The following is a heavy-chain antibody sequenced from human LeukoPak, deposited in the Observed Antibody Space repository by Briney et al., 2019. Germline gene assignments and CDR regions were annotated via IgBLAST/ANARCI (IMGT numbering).Heavy chain of an antibody. CDR3: ARVTGYMTEDYFDY. Sequence: PSETLSLTCAVSGGSINSYYWSWIRQPPGKGLEWIGYIYYSGSTNYNPSLKSRVTISVDTSKNQFSLRLSSVTAADTAVYYCARVTGYMTEDYFDYWGQGTLITVSS. D-gene: IGHD6-13*01. CDR2: IYYSGST. V-gene: IGHV4-59*01. CDR1: GGSINSYY. J-gene: IGHJ4*02.